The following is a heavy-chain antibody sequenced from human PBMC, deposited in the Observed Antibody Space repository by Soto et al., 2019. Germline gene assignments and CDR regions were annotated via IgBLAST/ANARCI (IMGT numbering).Heavy chain of an antibody. CDR2: ISGSGDST. Sequence: EVQLLESGGGLEQPGGSLRLSCAASGFTFSSYAMNWVRQALGKGLEWVSVISGSGDSTYYADSVKGRFTISRDNSKNTLYLQMNSLRAEDTAVYYCARRGSGSYYDYWGQGTLVTVSS. V-gene: IGHV3-23*01. CDR3: ARRGSGSYYDY. D-gene: IGHD1-26*01. J-gene: IGHJ4*02. CDR1: GFTFSSYA.